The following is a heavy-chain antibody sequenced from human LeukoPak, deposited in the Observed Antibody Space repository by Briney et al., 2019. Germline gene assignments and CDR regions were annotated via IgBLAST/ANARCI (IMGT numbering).Heavy chain of an antibody. CDR3: VKGGLSLFGH. V-gene: IGHV3-23*01. CDR1: GFTFSSYG. D-gene: IGHD3-10*01. CDR2: IIGNGGAT. J-gene: IGHJ4*02. Sequence: GALRLSCAASGFTFSSYGMSWVRQAPGKGLEWVSAIIGNGGATYYADSVKGRFTISRDNSKNTVYLQMDSLGAEDTAIYYCVKGGLSLFGHWGQGTLVTVSS.